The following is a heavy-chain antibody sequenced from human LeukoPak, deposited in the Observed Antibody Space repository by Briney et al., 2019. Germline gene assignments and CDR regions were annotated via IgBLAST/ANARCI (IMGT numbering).Heavy chain of an antibody. D-gene: IGHD3-22*01. Sequence: ASVKVSCKASGGTFSSYAISWVRQAPGQGLEWMGRIIPIFGTANYAQKVQGRVTITTDESTSTAYMELSSLRSEDTAVYYCARDQEYYDSSGYFRWFDPWGQGTLVTVSS. CDR2: IIPIFGTA. CDR3: ARDQEYYDSSGYFRWFDP. V-gene: IGHV1-69*05. CDR1: GGTFSSYA. J-gene: IGHJ5*02.